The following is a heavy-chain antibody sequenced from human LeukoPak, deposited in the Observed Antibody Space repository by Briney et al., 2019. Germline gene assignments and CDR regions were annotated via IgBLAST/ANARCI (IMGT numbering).Heavy chain of an antibody. J-gene: IGHJ4*02. Sequence: PGGSLRLSCAASGSTFSSYGMHWVRQAPGKGLEWVAIIWYDGSNKYYEDSVRGRFTISRDNSRNTLYLQMNSLRAEDTAVYYCARDRGTNGINDRGYFDYWGQGTLVTVSS. CDR2: IWYDGSNK. D-gene: IGHD1-1*01. CDR1: GSTFSSYG. CDR3: ARDRGTNGINDRGYFDY. V-gene: IGHV3-33*01.